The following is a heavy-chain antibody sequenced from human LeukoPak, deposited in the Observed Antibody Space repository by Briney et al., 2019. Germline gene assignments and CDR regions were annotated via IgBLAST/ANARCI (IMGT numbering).Heavy chain of an antibody. V-gene: IGHV1-69*06. Sequence: SVTVSCKASGGTFSSYAISWVRQAPGQGLEWMGGIIPIFGTANYAQKFQGRVTITADKSTSTAYMELSSLRSEDTAVYYCARCGLYSGYDSFYYYYYMDVWGKGTTVTVSS. J-gene: IGHJ6*03. D-gene: IGHD5-12*01. CDR2: IIPIFGTA. CDR3: ARCGLYSGYDSFYYYYYMDV. CDR1: GGTFSSYA.